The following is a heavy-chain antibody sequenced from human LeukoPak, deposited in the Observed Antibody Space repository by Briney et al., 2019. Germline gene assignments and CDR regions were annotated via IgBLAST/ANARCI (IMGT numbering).Heavy chain of an antibody. D-gene: IGHD5-12*01. J-gene: IGHJ4*02. CDR3: ARNSGYDAYFDF. CDR1: GYTFTCYY. Sequence: ASVKVSCKASGYTFTCYYMHWVRQAPGQGLEWMGWINPNSGGTNYAQKFQGRVTMTRDTSISTAYMELSRLRSDDTAVYYCARNSGYDAYFDFWGQGTLVTVSS. V-gene: IGHV1-2*02. CDR2: INPNSGGT.